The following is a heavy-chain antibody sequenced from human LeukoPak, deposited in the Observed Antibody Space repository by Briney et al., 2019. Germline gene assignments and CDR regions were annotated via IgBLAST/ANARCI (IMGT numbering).Heavy chain of an antibody. J-gene: IGHJ2*01. CDR2: VDHTGST. V-gene: IGHV4-59*01. Sequence: KTSETLSLTCSVSDDSITMYYWTWIRQPPGKGLEWIGYVDHTGSTNFNPSLNGRVSISRDTTKNLFSLRLRSVTAADTAVYYCAHANWYFDLWGRGTLVTVSS. CDR3: AHANWYFDL. CDR1: DDSITMYY.